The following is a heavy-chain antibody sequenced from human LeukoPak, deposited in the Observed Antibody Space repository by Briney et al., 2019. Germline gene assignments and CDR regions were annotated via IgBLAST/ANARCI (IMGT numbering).Heavy chain of an antibody. J-gene: IGHJ4*02. V-gene: IGHV4-39*01. D-gene: IGHD3-10*01. CDR1: GGSISSSSYC. Sequence: PSETLSLTCTVSGGSISSSSYCWGWIRQPPGKGLEWIGSIYYSGSTYYNPSLKSRVTISVDTSKNQFSLKLSSVTAADTAVYYCARQRSRSAGGYWGQGTLVSVSS. CDR3: ARQRSRSAGGY. CDR2: IYYSGST.